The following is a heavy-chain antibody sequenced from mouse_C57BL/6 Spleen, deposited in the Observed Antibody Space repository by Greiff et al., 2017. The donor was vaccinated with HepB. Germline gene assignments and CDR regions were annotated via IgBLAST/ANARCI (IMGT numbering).Heavy chain of an antibody. CDR2: IHPNSGST. CDR1: GYTFTSYW. Sequence: QVQLQQPGAELVKPGASVKLSCKASGYTFTSYWMHWVKQRPGQGLEWIGMIHPNSGSTNYNEKFKSKATLTVDKSSSTAYMQLSSLTSEDSAVYYCARPCSYWYFDVWGTGTTVTVSS. V-gene: IGHV1-64*01. J-gene: IGHJ1*03. CDR3: ARPCSYWYFDV.